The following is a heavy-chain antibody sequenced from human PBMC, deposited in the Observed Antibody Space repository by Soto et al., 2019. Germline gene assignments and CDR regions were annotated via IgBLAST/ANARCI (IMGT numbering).Heavy chain of an antibody. CDR3: AREGDGWSDP. V-gene: IGHV3-48*02. CDR1: GLTFSPCS. Sequence: EGQVVESGGGLVQPGGSLRLSCVVSGLTFSPCSMNWVRQAPGKGLEWISYINTGSTTINYADSVKGRFTISRDNAKNSLYLQMDSLRDEDTAVYYCAREGDGWSDPWGQGSLVTVSS. CDR2: INTGSTTI. J-gene: IGHJ5*02.